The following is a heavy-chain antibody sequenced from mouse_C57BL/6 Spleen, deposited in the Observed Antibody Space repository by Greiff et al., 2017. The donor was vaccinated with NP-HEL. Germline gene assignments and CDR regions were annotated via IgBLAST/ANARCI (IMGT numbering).Heavy chain of an antibody. V-gene: IGHV5-12*01. D-gene: IGHD1-1*01. CDR1: GFTFSDYY. Sequence: VMLVESGGGLVQPGGSLKLSCAASGFTFSDYYMYWVRQTPEKRLEWVAYISNGGGSTYYPDTVKGRFTISRDNAKNTLYLQMSRLKSEDTAMYYCARLYYGSSHWYFDVWGTGTTVTVSS. CDR2: ISNGGGST. J-gene: IGHJ1*03. CDR3: ARLYYGSSHWYFDV.